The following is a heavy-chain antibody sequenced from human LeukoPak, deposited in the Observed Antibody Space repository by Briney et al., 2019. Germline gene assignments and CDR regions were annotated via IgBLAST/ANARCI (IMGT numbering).Heavy chain of an antibody. D-gene: IGHD3-9*01. CDR3: ARGLHYNILTGGMDV. Sequence: PSETLSLTCAVYGGSFSGYYWSWIRQPPGKGLEWIGEINHSGSTNYNPSLKSRVTISVDTSKNQFSLKLRSVTAADTAVYYCARGLHYNILTGGMDVWGQGTTVIVSS. V-gene: IGHV4-34*01. J-gene: IGHJ6*02. CDR1: GGSFSGYY. CDR2: INHSGST.